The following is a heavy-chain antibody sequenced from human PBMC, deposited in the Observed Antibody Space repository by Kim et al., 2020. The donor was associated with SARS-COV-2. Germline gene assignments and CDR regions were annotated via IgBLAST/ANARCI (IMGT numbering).Heavy chain of an antibody. D-gene: IGHD6-19*01. CDR3: ARVKFSAGTMNWFDP. CDR1: GYTFTSYY. Sequence: ASVKVSCKASGYTFTSYYMHWVRQAPGQGLEWMGIINPSGGSTSYAQKFQGRVTMTRDTSTSTVYMELSSLRSEDTAVYYCARVKFSAGTMNWFDPWGQGTLVTVSS. CDR2: INPSGGST. V-gene: IGHV1-46*01. J-gene: IGHJ5*02.